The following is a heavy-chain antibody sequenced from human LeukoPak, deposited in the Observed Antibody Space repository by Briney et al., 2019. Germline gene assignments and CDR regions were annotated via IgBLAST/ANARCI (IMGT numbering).Heavy chain of an antibody. J-gene: IGHJ4*02. D-gene: IGHD6-19*01. V-gene: IGHV3-30*02. CDR3: AREGGVVVAGTFDY. CDR1: GIRFSGSG. Sequence: GGSLRLSCAASGIRFSGSGMHWVRQAPGKGLEWVSFIQNHGGDKNYADSVKGRFTVSRDNSQNTVYLQMNTLRPEDMAVYYCAREGGVVVAGTFDYWGQGTLVTASS. CDR2: IQNHGGDK.